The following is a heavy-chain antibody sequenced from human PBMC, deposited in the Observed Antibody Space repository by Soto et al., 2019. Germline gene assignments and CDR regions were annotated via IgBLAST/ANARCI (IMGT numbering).Heavy chain of an antibody. Sequence: GGSLRLSCAASGFTFSSYSMNWVRQAPGKGLEWVSSISSSSSYIYYADSVKGRFTISRDNAKNSLYLQMNSLRAEDTAVYYCARVTTVTTLDYYYYMDVWGKGTTVTVSS. CDR2: ISSSSSYI. J-gene: IGHJ6*03. V-gene: IGHV3-21*01. D-gene: IGHD4-17*01. CDR3: ARVTTVTTLDYYYYMDV. CDR1: GFTFSSYS.